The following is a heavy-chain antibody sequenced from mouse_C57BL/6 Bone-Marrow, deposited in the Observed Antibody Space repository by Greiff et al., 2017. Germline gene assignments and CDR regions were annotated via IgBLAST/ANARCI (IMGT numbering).Heavy chain of an antibody. CDR2: IHPNSGST. Sequence: QVQLQQPGAELVKPGASVKLSCKASGYTFTSYWMHWVKQRPGQGLEWIGMIHPNSGSTNYNEKFKSKATLTVDKSSSTAYMQLSSLTSEDSAVYYCAREWAYSITWFAYWGQGTLVTVSA. D-gene: IGHD2-5*01. CDR1: GYTFTSYW. V-gene: IGHV1-64*01. CDR3: AREWAYSITWFAY. J-gene: IGHJ3*01.